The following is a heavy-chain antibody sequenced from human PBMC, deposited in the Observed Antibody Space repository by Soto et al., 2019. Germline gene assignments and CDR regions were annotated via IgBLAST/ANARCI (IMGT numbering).Heavy chain of an antibody. D-gene: IGHD4-4*01. CDR2: ISVSGGST. CDR3: AKADDYSNYRALDY. V-gene: IGHV3-23*01. Sequence: GSLRLSCAASGFTFSSYAMSWVRQAPGKGLEWVSAISVSGGSTYYADSVKGRFTISRDNSKNTLYLQMNSLRAEDTAVYYCAKADDYSNYRALDYWGQGTLVTVYS. J-gene: IGHJ4*02. CDR1: GFTFSSYA.